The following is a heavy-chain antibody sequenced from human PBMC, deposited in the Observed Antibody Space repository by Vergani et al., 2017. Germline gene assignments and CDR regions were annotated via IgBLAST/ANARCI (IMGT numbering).Heavy chain of an antibody. Sequence: QVQLVQSGAEVKKPGASVKVSCKASGYTFTSYYMHWVRQAPGQGLEWMGWISAYNGNTNYAQKLQGRVTMTTDTSTSTAYMELRSLRSDDTAVYYCARDLPGGQWLVKGAFDIWGQGTMVTVSS. D-gene: IGHD6-19*01. CDR2: ISAYNGNT. CDR3: ARDLPGGQWLVKGAFDI. CDR1: GYTFTSYY. J-gene: IGHJ3*02. V-gene: IGHV1-18*04.